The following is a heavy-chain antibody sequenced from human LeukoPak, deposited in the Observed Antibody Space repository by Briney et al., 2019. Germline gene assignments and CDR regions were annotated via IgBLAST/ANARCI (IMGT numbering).Heavy chain of an antibody. Sequence: GESLKISCKGSGYSFTSYWIGWVRQMPGKGLEWMGIIYPGDSDTRYSPSFQGQVTISADKSISTAYLQWSSLKASDTAMYYCARLTHSGSYYYYYYMDVWGKGTTATVSS. CDR1: GYSFTSYW. CDR3: ARLTHSGSYYYYYYMDV. CDR2: IYPGDSDT. D-gene: IGHD1-26*01. J-gene: IGHJ6*03. V-gene: IGHV5-51*01.